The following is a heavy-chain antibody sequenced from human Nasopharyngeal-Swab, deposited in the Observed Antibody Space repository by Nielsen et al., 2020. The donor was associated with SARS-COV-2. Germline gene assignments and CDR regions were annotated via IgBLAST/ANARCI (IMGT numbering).Heavy chain of an antibody. J-gene: IGHJ4*02. Sequence: ASVKVSCKVSGYTLTESSMHWVRQAPGKGLEWMGGFDPEDGETIYAQKFQGRVTMTEDTSTDTAYMELSSLRSEDTAVYYCATGYAIAAAGTIDYWGQGTLVTVSS. D-gene: IGHD6-13*01. CDR2: FDPEDGET. CDR1: GYTLTESS. V-gene: IGHV1-24*01. CDR3: ATGYAIAAAGTIDY.